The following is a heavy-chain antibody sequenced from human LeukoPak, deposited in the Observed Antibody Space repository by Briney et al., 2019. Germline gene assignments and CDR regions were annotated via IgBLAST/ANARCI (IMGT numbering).Heavy chain of an antibody. V-gene: IGHV3-21*01. CDR3: AREESTIVVVVAATMYYFDY. Sequence: GGSLRLSCAASGFTFSSYSMNWVRQAPGKGLEWVSSISSSSYIYYADSVKGRFTISRDNAKNSLYLQMNSLRAEDTAVYYCAREESTIVVVVAATMYYFDYWGQGTLVTVSS. CDR2: ISSSSYI. J-gene: IGHJ4*02. CDR1: GFTFSSYS. D-gene: IGHD2-15*01.